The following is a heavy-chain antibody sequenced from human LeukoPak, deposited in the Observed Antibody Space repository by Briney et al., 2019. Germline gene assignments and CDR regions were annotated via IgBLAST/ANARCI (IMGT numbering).Heavy chain of an antibody. CDR2: IYYSGST. V-gene: IGHV4-39*07. D-gene: IGHD3-10*01. CDR1: GGSISSSSYY. J-gene: IGHJ4*02. CDR3: ASFYEGSGSYQASYFDY. Sequence: SETLSLTCTVSGGSISSSSYYWGWIRQPPGKGLEWIGSIYYSGSTYYNPSLKSRVTISVDTSKNQFSLKLSSVTTADTAVYYCASFYEGSGSYQASYFDYWGQGTLVTVSS.